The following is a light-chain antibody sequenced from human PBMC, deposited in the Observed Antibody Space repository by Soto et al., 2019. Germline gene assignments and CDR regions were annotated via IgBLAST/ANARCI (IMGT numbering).Light chain of an antibody. CDR3: QRYGSSPLIT. CDR1: QTVFSNY. V-gene: IGKV3-20*01. J-gene: IGKJ5*01. CDR2: GTS. Sequence: EIVLTQSPGTLSLSPGERATLSCRATQTVFSNYIGWYQQKPGQAPRLLIYGTSSRATGIPDRFSGSGSGTDFTLTISRLEPEDFAVYFCQRYGSSPLITFGQGTRLEIK.